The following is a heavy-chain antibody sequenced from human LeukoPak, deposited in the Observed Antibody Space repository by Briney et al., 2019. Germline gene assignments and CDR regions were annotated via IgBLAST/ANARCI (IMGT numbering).Heavy chain of an antibody. D-gene: IGHD1-26*01. CDR2: INPNSGGT. V-gene: IGHV1-2*02. CDR3: ARRVGGGATLDY. CDR1: GYTLTGYY. J-gene: IGHJ4*02. Sequence: ASVKVSCKASGYTLTGYYMHWVRQAPGQGLEWMGWINPNSGGTNYAQKFQGRVTMTRDTSISTAYMELSRLGSDDTAVYYCARRVGGGATLDYWGQGTLVTVSS.